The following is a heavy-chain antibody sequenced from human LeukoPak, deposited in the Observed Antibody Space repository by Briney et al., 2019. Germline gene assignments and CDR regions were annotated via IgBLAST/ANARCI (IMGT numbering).Heavy chain of an antibody. CDR3: ARDFGSSIEYYFED. J-gene: IGHJ4*02. Sequence: SETLSLTCSVSGGSISTYYWNWIRQPAGKGLEWIGRTRRSGTTNYNPSLKSRVTMSADTSKSQLSLKLSSVTAADTAVYYCARDFGSSIEYYFEDWGQGILVTVSS. D-gene: IGHD6-19*01. V-gene: IGHV4-4*07. CDR2: TRRSGTT. CDR1: GGSISTYY.